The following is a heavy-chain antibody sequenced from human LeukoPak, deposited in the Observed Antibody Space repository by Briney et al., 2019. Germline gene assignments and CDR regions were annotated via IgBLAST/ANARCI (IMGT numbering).Heavy chain of an antibody. V-gene: IGHV4-59*12. CDR1: GGSISSYY. CDR3: ARSGVVDLDY. CDR2: IYYSGST. J-gene: IGHJ4*02. Sequence: TSETLSLTCTVSGGSISSYYWSWIRQPPGKGLEWIGYIYYSGSTNYNPSLKSRVTISVETSKNQFSLKQSSVTAADTAVYYCARSGVVDLDYWGQGTLVTVSS. D-gene: IGHD3-22*01.